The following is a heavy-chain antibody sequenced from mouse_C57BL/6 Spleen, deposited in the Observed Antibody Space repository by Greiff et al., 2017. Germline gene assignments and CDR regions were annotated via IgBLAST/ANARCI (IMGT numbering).Heavy chain of an antibody. CDR3: AGYGYDGAMDY. J-gene: IGHJ4*01. V-gene: IGHV7-1*01. Sequence: DVMLVESGGGLVQSGRSLRLSCATSGFTFSDFYMEWVRQAPGKGLEWIAASRNKANDYTTEYSASVKGRFIVSRDTSQSILYLQMNALRAEDTAIYYCAGYGYDGAMDYWGQGTSVTVSS. CDR1: GFTFSDFY. CDR2: SRNKANDYTT. D-gene: IGHD2-2*01.